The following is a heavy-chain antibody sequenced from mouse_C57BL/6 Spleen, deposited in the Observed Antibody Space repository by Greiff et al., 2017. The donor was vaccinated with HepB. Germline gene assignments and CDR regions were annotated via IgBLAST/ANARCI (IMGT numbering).Heavy chain of an antibody. V-gene: IGHV5-16*01. D-gene: IGHD1-1*01. Sequence: DVQLVESEGGLVQPGSSMKLSCTASGFTFSDYYMAWVRQVPEKGLEWVANINYDGSSTYYLDSLKSRFIISRDNAKNILYLQMSSLKSEDTATYDCAREGDYFFDYWGQGTSVTVSS. CDR1: GFTFSDYY. J-gene: IGHJ4*01. CDR3: AREGDYFFDY. CDR2: INYDGSST.